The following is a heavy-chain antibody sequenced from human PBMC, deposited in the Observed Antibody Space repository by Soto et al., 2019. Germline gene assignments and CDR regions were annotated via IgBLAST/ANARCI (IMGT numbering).Heavy chain of an antibody. J-gene: IGHJ6*02. V-gene: IGHV3-53*04. CDR3: ARGLRAARYCCYYGMDV. CDR2: IYGGGST. D-gene: IGHD6-25*01. Sequence: GGSLRLSCAASGFTVSSNYMSWVRQAPGKGLEWVSVIYGGGSTYYADSVKGRFTITKHNSKNTLYLQMNSLRAEDTAVYCSARGLRAARYCCYYGMDVWGQGATVTVSS. CDR1: GFTVSSNY.